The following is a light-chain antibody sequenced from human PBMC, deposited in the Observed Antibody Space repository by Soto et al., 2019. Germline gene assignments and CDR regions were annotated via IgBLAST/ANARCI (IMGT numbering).Light chain of an antibody. Sequence: IVLIQSPATLSLSPGERATLSCRASQSVANYLAWYQQKPGQAPRLLLYDTSNRATDIPARFSGSGSGTDXTLTISXXEPEXFAIYYCQQRANWPGTFGQGTKVEVK. CDR3: QQRANWPGT. J-gene: IGKJ1*01. CDR2: DTS. CDR1: QSVANY. V-gene: IGKV3-11*01.